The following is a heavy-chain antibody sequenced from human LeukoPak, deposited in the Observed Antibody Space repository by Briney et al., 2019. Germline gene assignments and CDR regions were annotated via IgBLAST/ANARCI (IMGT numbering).Heavy chain of an antibody. J-gene: IGHJ4*02. D-gene: IGHD6-19*01. V-gene: IGHV4-34*01. CDR3: ARAKKEYSSGWYTWFDY. CDR2: INHSGGT. CDR1: GGSFSGYY. Sequence: SETLSLTCAVYGGSFSGYYWSRIRQPPGKGLEWIGEINHSGGTNYNPSLKSRVTISVDTSKNQFSLKLSSVTAADTAVYYCARAKKEYSSGWYTWFDYWGQGTLVTVSS.